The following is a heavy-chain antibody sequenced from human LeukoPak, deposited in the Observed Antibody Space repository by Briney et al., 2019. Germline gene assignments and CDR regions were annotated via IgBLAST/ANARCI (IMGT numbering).Heavy chain of an antibody. V-gene: IGHV5-51*01. CDR1: GYSFTNYW. CDR2: IYPGDSDT. D-gene: IGHD3-3*01. CDR3: ARSPSAKAVYYDFWSGYPNNWFDP. Sequence: GESLKISCKGSGYSFTNYWIGWVCQMPGKGLEWMGIIYPGDSDTRYSPSFQGQVTISADKSISTAYLQWSSLKASDTAMYYCARSPSAKAVYYDFWSGYPNNWFDPWGQGTLVTVSS. J-gene: IGHJ5*02.